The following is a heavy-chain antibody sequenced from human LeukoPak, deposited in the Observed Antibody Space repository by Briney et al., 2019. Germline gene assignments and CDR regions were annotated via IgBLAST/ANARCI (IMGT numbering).Heavy chain of an antibody. Sequence: GGSLRLSCAASGFTFSNAWMSWVRQAPGKGLEWVGRIKSKTDGGTTDYAAPVKGRFSISRDDSKNTLYLQMNSLKTEDTAVYYCTTEAWVMGATSYYYYMDVWGKGTTVTVSS. V-gene: IGHV3-15*01. J-gene: IGHJ6*03. CDR2: IKSKTDGGTT. CDR1: GFTFSNAW. CDR3: TTEAWVMGATSYYYYMDV. D-gene: IGHD1-26*01.